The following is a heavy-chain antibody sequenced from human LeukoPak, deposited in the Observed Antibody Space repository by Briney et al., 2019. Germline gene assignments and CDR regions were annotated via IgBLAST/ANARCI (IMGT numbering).Heavy chain of an antibody. V-gene: IGHV4-4*07. D-gene: IGHD3-10*01. CDR3: ARVLLWFGELFDAFDI. Sequence: PSETLSLTCTVSGGSISSYYWSWIRQPAGKGLEWFGRIYTSGSTNYNPSLKSRVTMSVDTSKNQFSLKLSSVTAADTAVYYCARVLLWFGELFDAFDIWGQGTMVTVSS. CDR2: IYTSGST. CDR1: GGSISSYY. J-gene: IGHJ3*02.